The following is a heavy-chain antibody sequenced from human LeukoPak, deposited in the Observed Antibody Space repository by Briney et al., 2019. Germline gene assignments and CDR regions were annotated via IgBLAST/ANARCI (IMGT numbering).Heavy chain of an antibody. J-gene: IGHJ4*02. Sequence: GGSLRLSCAASGFTLSSYWMSWVRQAPGKGLKWVANIKQDGSEKYYVDSVKGRFTISRDNAKNSLYLQMNSLRAEDTAVYYCARDLASYYDFWSGLGYWGQGTLVTVSS. D-gene: IGHD3-3*01. CDR1: GFTLSSYW. CDR2: IKQDGSEK. CDR3: ARDLASYYDFWSGLGY. V-gene: IGHV3-7*01.